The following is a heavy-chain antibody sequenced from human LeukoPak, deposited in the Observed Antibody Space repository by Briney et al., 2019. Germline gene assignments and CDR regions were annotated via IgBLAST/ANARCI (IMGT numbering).Heavy chain of an antibody. Sequence: PSETLSLTCTVSGGSISSNYWSWIRQPAGKGLEWIGRIYTSGSTRSTNYNASLKSRVTMSVDTSKNQFSLKLSSVTAADTAVYYCTREPQGRDGYTIDYWGQGTLVTVSS. D-gene: IGHD5-24*01. CDR3: TREPQGRDGYTIDY. CDR1: GGSISSNY. J-gene: IGHJ4*02. V-gene: IGHV4-4*07. CDR2: IYTSGSTRST.